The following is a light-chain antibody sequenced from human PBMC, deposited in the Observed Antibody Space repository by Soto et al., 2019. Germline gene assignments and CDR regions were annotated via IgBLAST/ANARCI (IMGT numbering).Light chain of an antibody. CDR2: GAS. Sequence: EVVLTQSPGTLSLSPGEGASLSCRASQSVTSSSLVWYQQKPGQAPRLLIYGASSRAPGIPDRFSGSGSGTDFTLTISRLETEDFAVYYCQQYGSSLWTFDQGTKVEIK. CDR1: QSVTSSS. V-gene: IGKV3-20*01. J-gene: IGKJ1*01. CDR3: QQYGSSLWT.